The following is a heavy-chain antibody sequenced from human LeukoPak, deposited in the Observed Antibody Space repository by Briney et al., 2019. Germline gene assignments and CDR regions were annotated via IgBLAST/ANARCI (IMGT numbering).Heavy chain of an antibody. CDR3: ARHRAYSSSSPFDY. D-gene: IGHD6-6*01. Sequence: SETLSLTRSVSGTSISSLYWSWIRQPPGKGLEWIGYIYYTGSTNYNPSLKSPVTIFVDTSKNQFSLRLSSVTAADTAVYYCARHRAYSSSSPFDYWGQGTLVTVSS. J-gene: IGHJ4*02. CDR2: IYYTGST. V-gene: IGHV4-59*08. CDR1: GTSISSLY.